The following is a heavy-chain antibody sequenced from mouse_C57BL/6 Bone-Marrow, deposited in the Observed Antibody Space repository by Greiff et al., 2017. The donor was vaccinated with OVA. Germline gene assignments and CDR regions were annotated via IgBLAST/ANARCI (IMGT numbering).Heavy chain of an antibody. Sequence: QVQLQQSGAELVKPGASVKISCKASGYAFSSYWMNWVKQRPGKGLEWIGQIYPGDGDTNYNGKFKGKATLTADKSSSHAYMQLSSLTSEDSAVYFCARKSNYYYGSSGFAYWGQGTLVTVSA. J-gene: IGHJ3*01. CDR3: ARKSNYYYGSSGFAY. CDR1: GYAFSSYW. CDR2: IYPGDGDT. V-gene: IGHV1-80*01. D-gene: IGHD1-1*01.